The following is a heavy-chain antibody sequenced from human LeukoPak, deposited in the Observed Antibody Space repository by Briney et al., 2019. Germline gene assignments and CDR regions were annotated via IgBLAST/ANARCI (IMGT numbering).Heavy chain of an antibody. V-gene: IGHV4-30-4*01. J-gene: IGHJ4*02. Sequence: PSQTLSLTCAVSGGSISSGDYYWSWIRQPPGKGLEWIGYIYYSGSTYYNPSLKSRVTISVDTSKNQFSLKLSSVTAADTAVYYCARVGVYDFLDYWGQGTLVTVSS. CDR1: GGSISSGDYY. CDR3: ARVGVYDFLDY. D-gene: IGHD5/OR15-5a*01. CDR2: IYYSGST.